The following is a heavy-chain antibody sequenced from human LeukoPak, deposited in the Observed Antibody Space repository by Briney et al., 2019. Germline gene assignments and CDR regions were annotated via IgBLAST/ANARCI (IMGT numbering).Heavy chain of an antibody. CDR3: AHPAIAAAGVPWFDP. V-gene: IGHV2-5*01. J-gene: IGHJ5*02. D-gene: IGHD6-13*01. Sequence: SGPTLVNPTQTLTLTCTFSWFSLSTSGVGVGWIRQPPVKALEWLALIYWNDDKRYSPSLKSRVTITKDTSKHQVVLTMTNMDPVDTATYYCAHPAIAAAGVPWFDPWGQGTLVTVSS. CDR2: IYWNDDK. CDR1: WFSLSTSGVG.